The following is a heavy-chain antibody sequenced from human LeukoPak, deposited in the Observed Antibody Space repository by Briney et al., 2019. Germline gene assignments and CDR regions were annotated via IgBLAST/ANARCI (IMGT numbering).Heavy chain of an antibody. CDR2: IYSGGST. Sequence: GGSLRLSCAASGFTVSSNYMSWVRQAPGKGLEWVSVIYSGGSTYYADSVKGRFTISRDNSKNTLYLQMNSLRAEDTAVYYCARGEDGYYGSGPSGLDYWGQGTLVTVSS. J-gene: IGHJ4*02. D-gene: IGHD3-10*01. CDR1: GFTVSSNY. CDR3: ARGEDGYYGSGPSGLDY. V-gene: IGHV3-53*01.